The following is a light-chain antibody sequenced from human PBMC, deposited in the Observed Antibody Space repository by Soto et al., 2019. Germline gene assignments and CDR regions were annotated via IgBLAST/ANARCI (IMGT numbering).Light chain of an antibody. V-gene: IGKV1-6*01. Sequence: AIQMTQSPSSLSASVGDRVTITCRASQDIRTELGWYQQKPGNAPKLLIYATSILQSGVPSRFSGIGSGTAFTLTISRLQPEDFATYYCLQDYSYPRTFGQGTKVEI. CDR2: ATS. CDR3: LQDYSYPRT. J-gene: IGKJ1*01. CDR1: QDIRTE.